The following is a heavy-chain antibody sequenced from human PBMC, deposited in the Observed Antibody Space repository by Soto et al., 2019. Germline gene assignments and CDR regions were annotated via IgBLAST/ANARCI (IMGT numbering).Heavy chain of an antibody. Sequence: QVQLVQSGAEVKKPGASVKVSCKASGYTFTSYGISWVRQAPGQGLEWMGWISAYNGNTNYAQKLQGRVTMTTDTSTSTPYMEPRRPRSDATTIYYCARALPRITIFGLVVYYGMGVWGQGSTVTVSS. J-gene: IGHJ6*02. D-gene: IGHD3-3*01. CDR3: ARALPRITIFGLVVYYGMGV. V-gene: IGHV1-18*01. CDR2: ISAYNGNT. CDR1: GYTFTSYG.